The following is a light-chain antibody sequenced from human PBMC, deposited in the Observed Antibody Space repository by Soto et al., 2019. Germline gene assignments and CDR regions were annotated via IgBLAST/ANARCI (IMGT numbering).Light chain of an antibody. J-gene: IGLJ1*01. Sequence: QSVLTQPPCVSGSPSLSITSSATRTGRDVGSYNLVSWYQQHPGKAPKLMIYEVSKRPSGVSNRFSGSKSGNTASLTISGLQAEDEADYYCCSYAGSSTPRFGTGTKVTVL. V-gene: IGLV2-23*02. CDR3: CSYAGSSTPR. CDR2: EVS. CDR1: GRDVGSYNL.